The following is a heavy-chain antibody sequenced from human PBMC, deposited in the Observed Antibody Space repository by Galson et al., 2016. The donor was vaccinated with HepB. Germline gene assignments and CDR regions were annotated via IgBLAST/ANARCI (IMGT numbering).Heavy chain of an antibody. D-gene: IGHD1-1*01. CDR3: ASRSGTWNFDY. CDR2: INPYNGNT. V-gene: IGHV1-18*01. J-gene: IGHJ4*02. Sequence: SVKVSCKASGNTSTYYGISWVRQAPGQGLEWMGWINPYNGNTNYAEKLQGRLTMTTGSSTTTAYMELRSLTSDDTAVYYWASRSGTWNFDYWGQGTLVTVSS. CDR1: GNTSTYYG.